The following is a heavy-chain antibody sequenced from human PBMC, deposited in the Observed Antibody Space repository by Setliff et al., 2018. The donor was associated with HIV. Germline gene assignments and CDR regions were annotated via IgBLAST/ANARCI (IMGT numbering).Heavy chain of an antibody. CDR3: ARLLNYYGNWFDP. J-gene: IGHJ5*02. Sequence: ETLSLTCTVSGYSISSGYYWGWIRQPPGKGLEWIGSIYHSRSTYYNPSLKSRVTISVDTSKNQFSLKLSSVTAADTAVYYCARLLNYYGNWFDPWGQGTLVTVSS. V-gene: IGHV4-38-2*02. CDR2: IYHSRST. CDR1: GYSISSGYY. D-gene: IGHD3-10*01.